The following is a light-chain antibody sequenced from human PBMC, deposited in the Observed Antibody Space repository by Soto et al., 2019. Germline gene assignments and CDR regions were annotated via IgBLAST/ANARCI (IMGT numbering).Light chain of an antibody. V-gene: IGKV1-9*01. CDR3: QQFNAYPIT. Sequence: DIQLTQSPSFLSASVGDRVTSSCRASQGISDYLAWYQQKPGKAPKLLIYGASTLQSGVQSRFRGSASGTDFTLTISSLQPEDFATYCCQQFNAYPITFGGGTKLEIK. J-gene: IGKJ4*01. CDR1: QGISDY. CDR2: GAS.